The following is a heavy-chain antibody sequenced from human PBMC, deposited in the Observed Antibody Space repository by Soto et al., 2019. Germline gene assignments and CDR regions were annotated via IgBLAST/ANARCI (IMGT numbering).Heavy chain of an antibody. J-gene: IGHJ6*02. D-gene: IGHD4-4*01. CDR1: GGTFTTYA. V-gene: IGHV1-69*01. CDR3: ARGYSGGYYYDMAV. Sequence: QVQLVQSGAEVKKPGSSVRVSCQASGGTFTTYAFNWVRQAPGQGLEWMGGIIPMYNKPNYAPNFMGRVTISADPSTSTAYMELTTLGSEDTAVYFCARGYSGGYYYDMAVWGQGTTVTVSS. CDR2: IIPMYNKP.